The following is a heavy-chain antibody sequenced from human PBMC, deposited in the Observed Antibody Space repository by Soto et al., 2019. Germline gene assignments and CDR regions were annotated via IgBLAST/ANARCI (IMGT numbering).Heavy chain of an antibody. CDR3: ARVYCSSTSCYLVY. V-gene: IGHV3-64*01. CDR2: ISSNGGST. D-gene: IGHD2-2*01. CDR1: GFTFSSYA. Sequence: EVQLVESGGGLVQPGGSLRLSCAASGFTFSSYAMHWVRQAPGKGLEYVSAISSNGGSTYYANSVKGRFTISRDNSKNTLYLQMGSLRAEDMAVYYCARVYCSSTSCYLVYWGQGTLVTVSS. J-gene: IGHJ4*02.